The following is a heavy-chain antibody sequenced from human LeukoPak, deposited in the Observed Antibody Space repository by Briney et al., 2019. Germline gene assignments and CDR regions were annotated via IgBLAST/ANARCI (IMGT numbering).Heavy chain of an antibody. J-gene: IGHJ4*02. CDR3: ARERRAGRALYYFDY. CDR1: GGSISSSSYY. V-gene: IGHV4-39*02. Sequence: SETLSLTCTVSGGSISSSSYYWGWIRQPPGKGLEWIGSIYYSGSTYYNPSLKSRVTISVDTSKNQFSLKLSSVTAADTAVYYCARERRAGRALYYFDYWGQGTLVTVSS. D-gene: IGHD6-13*01. CDR2: IYYSGST.